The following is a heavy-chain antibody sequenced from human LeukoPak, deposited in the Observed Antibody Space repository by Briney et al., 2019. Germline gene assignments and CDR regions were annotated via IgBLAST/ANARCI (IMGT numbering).Heavy chain of an antibody. V-gene: IGHV1-46*01. CDR1: GYTFSTYY. CDR3: ARDTRPRNTIFGVVILWEYNWLDP. CDR2: VNPSGGRT. J-gene: IGHJ5*02. Sequence: GASVKVSCKASGYTFSTYYMHWVRQAPGQGLEWMGVVNPSGGRTTYAQRFQGRVILTRDTSTSTVYMELSSLRSEDTAVYYCARDTRPRNTIFGVVILWEYNWLDPWGQGTLVTVSS. D-gene: IGHD3-3*01.